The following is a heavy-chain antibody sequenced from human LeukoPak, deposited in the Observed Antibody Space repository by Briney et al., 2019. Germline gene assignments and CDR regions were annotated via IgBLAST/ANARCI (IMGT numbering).Heavy chain of an antibody. J-gene: IGHJ3*02. D-gene: IGHD6-19*01. CDR3: ARGPRAVAGIKFSGAFDI. CDR2: ISWNSGSI. CDR1: GFRFDDYA. Sequence: PGGSLRLSCAASGFRFDDYAMYWVRQAPGKGLEWVSGISWNSGSIGYADSVKGRFIISRDNAKNSLYLQMNSLRAEDMALYYCARGPRAVAGIKFSGAFDIWGQGTMVTVSS. V-gene: IGHV3-9*03.